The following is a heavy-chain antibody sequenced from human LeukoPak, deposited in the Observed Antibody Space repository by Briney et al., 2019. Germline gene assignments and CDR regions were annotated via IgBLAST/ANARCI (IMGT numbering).Heavy chain of an antibody. Sequence: SETLSLTCTVSGGSISSSSYYWGWIRQPPGKGLEWIGSIYYSGSTYYNPSLKSRVTISVDTSKNQFSLKLSSVTAADTAVYYCARQEYCCGDCYPDAFDIWGQGTMVTVSS. J-gene: IGHJ3*02. CDR2: IYYSGST. CDR1: GGSISSSSYY. CDR3: ARQEYCCGDCYPDAFDI. V-gene: IGHV4-39*01. D-gene: IGHD2-21*01.